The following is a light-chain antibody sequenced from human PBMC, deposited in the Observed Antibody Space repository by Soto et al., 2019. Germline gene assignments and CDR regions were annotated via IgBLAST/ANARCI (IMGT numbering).Light chain of an antibody. CDR2: GAS. CDR3: QQYNRLIT. Sequence: EIVLTQSPGTLSLSPGERATLSCRASQTISNTFLAWYQQRPGQAPRLLIYGASGRAAGIPDRFSGSGSGTDFTLSINNLQPDDFATYYCQQYNRLITFGQGTRLEIK. V-gene: IGKV3-20*01. CDR1: QTISNTF. J-gene: IGKJ5*01.